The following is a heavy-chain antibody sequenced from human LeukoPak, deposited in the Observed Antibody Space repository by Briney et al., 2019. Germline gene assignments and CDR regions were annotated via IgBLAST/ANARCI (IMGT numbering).Heavy chain of an antibody. CDR3: ARRYGGNFDY. J-gene: IGHJ4*02. D-gene: IGHD3-10*01. Sequence: SETLSLTCTVSGGSISSSSYYWGWIRQPPGKGLEWIGSIYYSGSTYYNPSLKSRVTISVDTSKNQFSLKLSSVTAADTAAYYCARRYGGNFDYWGQGTLVTVSS. CDR2: IYYSGST. CDR1: GGSISSSSYY. V-gene: IGHV4-39*01.